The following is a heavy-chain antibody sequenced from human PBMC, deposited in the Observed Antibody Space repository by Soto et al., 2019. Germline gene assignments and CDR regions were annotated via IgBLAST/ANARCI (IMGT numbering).Heavy chain of an antibody. D-gene: IGHD6-6*01. CDR3: SCSIAARPFLYY. Sequence: PGGSLRLSCAASGFTFSSYSMNWVRQAPGKGLEWVSAISYNRSNIYYADSVKGRFTISRDNSKNTLYLQMNSLRAEDTAVYYCSCSIAARPFLYYWGQGTLVPVSS. V-gene: IGHV3-30*03. CDR2: ISYNRSNI. CDR1: GFTFSSYS. J-gene: IGHJ4*02.